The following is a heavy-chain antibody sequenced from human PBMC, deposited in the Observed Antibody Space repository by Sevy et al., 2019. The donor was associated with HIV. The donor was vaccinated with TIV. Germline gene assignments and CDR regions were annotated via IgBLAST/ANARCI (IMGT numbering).Heavy chain of an antibody. Sequence: ASVKVSCKASGGTFSSYGISWVRQAPGQGLEWMGGIIPILGTVNYAQKFQGRVTITADEARKKAYMELRSLGSEDTAVYYCARGGGNGWYYFDYWGQETLVTVSS. V-gene: IGHV1-69*13. CDR3: ARGGGNGWYYFDY. J-gene: IGHJ4*02. D-gene: IGHD6-19*01. CDR2: IIPILGTV. CDR1: GGTFSSYG.